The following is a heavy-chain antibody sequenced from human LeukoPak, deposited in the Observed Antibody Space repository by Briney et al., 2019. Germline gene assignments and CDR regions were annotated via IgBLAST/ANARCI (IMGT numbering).Heavy chain of an antibody. V-gene: IGHV4-59*08. CDR1: GGSISSYY. CDR2: IQDSGNT. CDR3: ARHYCSGGSCKPDY. J-gene: IGHJ4*02. Sequence: ETLSLTCTVSGGSISSYYWSWIRQPPGKGLEWIGYIQDSGNTNYNPSLKSRVTISVDTSKNHFSLKLNSVTAADTAVYYCARHYCSGGSCKPDYWGQGTLVTVSS. D-gene: IGHD2-15*01.